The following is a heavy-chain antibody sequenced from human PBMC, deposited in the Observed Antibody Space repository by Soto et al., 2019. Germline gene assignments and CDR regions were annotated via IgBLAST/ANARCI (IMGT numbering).Heavy chain of an antibody. D-gene: IGHD2-2*02. CDR3: AKDYERDCSSTSCYRPDAFDI. Sequence: GGSLRLSCAASGFTFSSYAMSWVRQAPGKGLGWVSAIGGSGGSTYYADSVKGRFTISRDNSKNTLYLQMNSLRAEDTAVYYCAKDYERDCSSTSCYRPDAFDIWGQGTMVTVSS. V-gene: IGHV3-23*01. CDR2: IGGSGGST. CDR1: GFTFSSYA. J-gene: IGHJ3*02.